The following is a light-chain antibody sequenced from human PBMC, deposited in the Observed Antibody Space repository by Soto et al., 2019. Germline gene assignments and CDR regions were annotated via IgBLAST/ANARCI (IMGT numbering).Light chain of an antibody. CDR1: QSGSDNY. Sequence: ESVLTQSPGTLSLSPGERATLSCRASQSGSDNYLAWYQQKPGQAPRLLIYGASSRATRIPDRFSGSGSGTDFALTISRLEPEDFAVYHCQQYGGSPWTFGQGTKVDIK. CDR3: QQYGGSPWT. CDR2: GAS. J-gene: IGKJ1*01. V-gene: IGKV3-20*01.